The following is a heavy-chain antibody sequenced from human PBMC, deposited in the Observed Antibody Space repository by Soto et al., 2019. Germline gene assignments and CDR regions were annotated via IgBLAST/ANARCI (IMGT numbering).Heavy chain of an antibody. Sequence: GGSLRLSCAASGFTFSDFYMSWIRLAPGKGLEWLSYINSGGSTMYYADSVKGRFTISRDNAKNSLYLQMNSLRAEDTAVYYCAKDYYDSSGYYPTPWFDPWGQGTLVTVSS. V-gene: IGHV3-11*01. J-gene: IGHJ5*02. CDR2: INSGGSTM. CDR3: AKDYYDSSGYYPTPWFDP. D-gene: IGHD3-22*01. CDR1: GFTFSDFY.